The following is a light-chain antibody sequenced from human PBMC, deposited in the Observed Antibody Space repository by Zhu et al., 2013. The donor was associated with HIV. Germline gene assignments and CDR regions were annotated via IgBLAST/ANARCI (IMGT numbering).Light chain of an antibody. J-gene: IGLJ2*01. CDR2: ENN. V-gene: IGLV6-57*03. CDR1: SGSIASNY. CDR3: QSYDSRTSVV. Sequence: NFMLTQPHSVSESPGKTVTISCTRSSGSIASNYVQWYQQRPGSAPTPVIFENNQRPSGVPHRFSGSIDSSSNSASLTISGLKTEDEADYYCQSYDSRTSVVFGGGTKLTVL.